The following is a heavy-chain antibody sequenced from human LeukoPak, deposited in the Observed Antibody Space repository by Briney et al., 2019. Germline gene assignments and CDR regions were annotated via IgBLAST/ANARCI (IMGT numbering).Heavy chain of an antibody. CDR3: ARSYDTSGYYYNFDY. V-gene: IGHV4-4*07. J-gene: IGHJ4*02. D-gene: IGHD3-22*01. CDR2: IHARGGT. CDR1: GGSIRSYY. Sequence: SETLSLTCTVSGGSIRSYYWSWIRQSDGEGLEWIGRIHARGGTDYNPSLKSRVTMSLDTSKNQFSLNLRSMTAADTAVYHCARSYDTSGYYYNFDYWGQGTLVTVSS.